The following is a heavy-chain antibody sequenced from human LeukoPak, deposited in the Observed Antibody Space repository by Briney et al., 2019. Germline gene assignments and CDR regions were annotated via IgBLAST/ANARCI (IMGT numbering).Heavy chain of an antibody. CDR3: ATIFGSNAFDI. Sequence: ASVKVSCKVSGYTLTELSMHWVRQAPGKGLEWMGGFDPEDGETIYAQKFQGRVTMTEDTSTGTAYMELSSLRSEDTAVHYCATIFGSNAFDIWGQGTMVTVSS. D-gene: IGHD3-3*02. CDR2: FDPEDGET. CDR1: GYTLTELS. J-gene: IGHJ3*02. V-gene: IGHV1-24*01.